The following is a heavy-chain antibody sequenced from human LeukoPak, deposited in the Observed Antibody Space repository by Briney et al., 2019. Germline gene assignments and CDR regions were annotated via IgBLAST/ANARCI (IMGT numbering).Heavy chain of an antibody. D-gene: IGHD1-7*01. CDR2: ISYSGST. Sequence: SETLSLTCAVSGGSVSSGGSYWSWIRQPPGKGLEWIGCISYSGSTDYNPSLNSRVTISVDTSKNQFSLKLTSVTAADTAVYYCARGPNWYYNSWGQGTLVTVS. CDR1: GGSVSSGGSY. J-gene: IGHJ4*02. CDR3: ARGPNWYYNS. V-gene: IGHV4-61*08.